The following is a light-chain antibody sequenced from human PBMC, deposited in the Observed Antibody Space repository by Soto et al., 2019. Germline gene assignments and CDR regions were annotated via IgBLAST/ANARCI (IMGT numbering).Light chain of an antibody. CDR1: SSNIGAGYD. V-gene: IGLV1-40*01. CDR2: GNS. CDR3: QSYDSSLSGWGV. J-gene: IGLJ1*01. Sequence: QSVLTQPPSVSGAPGQRVTISCTGSSSNIGAGYDVHWYQQLPGTAPNLLIYGNSNRPSGVPDRFSGSKSGTSASLAITGLQAEDEADYYCQSYDSSLSGWGVFGTGTKV.